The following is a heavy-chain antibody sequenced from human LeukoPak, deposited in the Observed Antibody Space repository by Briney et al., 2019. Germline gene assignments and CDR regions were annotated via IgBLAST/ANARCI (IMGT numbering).Heavy chain of an antibody. D-gene: IGHD2-15*01. J-gene: IGHJ5*02. CDR3: ARDGCSGGSCGNWFDP. CDR2: INSDGSST. Sequence: WGSLRLSCAASGFTFSSYWMHWVRRAPGKGLVWVSRINSDGSSTSYADSVKGRFTISRDNAKNTLYLQMNSLRAEDTAVYYCARDGCSGGSCGNWFDPWGQGTLVTVSS. V-gene: IGHV3-74*01. CDR1: GFTFSSYW.